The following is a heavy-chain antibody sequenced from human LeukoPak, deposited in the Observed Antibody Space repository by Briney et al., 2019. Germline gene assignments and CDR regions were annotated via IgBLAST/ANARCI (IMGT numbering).Heavy chain of an antibody. J-gene: IGHJ3*02. V-gene: IGHV4-4*02. CDR3: ARIHDSSGYYSGVDFDI. CDR2: IYHSEST. CDR1: GGSISSSNW. Sequence: SETLSLTCAVSGGSISSSNWWSWVRQPPGKGLEWIGEIYHSESTNYNPPLKSRVTMSVDKSKNHFSLKLSSVTAADTAVYYCARIHDSSGYYSGVDFDIWGQGTLVTVSS. D-gene: IGHD3-22*01.